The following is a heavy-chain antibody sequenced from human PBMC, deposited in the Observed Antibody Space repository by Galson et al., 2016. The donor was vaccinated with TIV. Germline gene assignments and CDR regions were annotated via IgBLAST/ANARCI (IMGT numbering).Heavy chain of an antibody. J-gene: IGHJ4*02. CDR3: ARSASSGCYVAFDY. CDR1: GGALSSYA. V-gene: IGHV1-69*10. CDR2: IMPILGIK. D-gene: IGHD6-19*01. Sequence: SVKVSCKASGGALSSYAISWVRQAPGQGLEWMGGIMPILGIKNYAQKFQGRVTIIADESTSTVSMELSSLRSEDTAVYYCARSASSGCYVAFDYWVQGTLVTVSS.